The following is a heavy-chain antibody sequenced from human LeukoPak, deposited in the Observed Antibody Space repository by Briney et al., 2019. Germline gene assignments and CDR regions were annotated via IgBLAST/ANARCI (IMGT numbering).Heavy chain of an antibody. CDR1: GFTFKNFC. J-gene: IGHJ4*02. Sequence: GGSLRLSCEGSGFTFKNFCMRWIRQAPGKGLEWVAEVSGSGRTTDYADSVKGRFVISRDNSKNALYLEMNNLGVEDTAIYYCAKRRTTGNYFDYWGQGTLVTVSA. V-gene: IGHV3-23*01. D-gene: IGHD2-8*02. CDR2: VSGSGRTT. CDR3: AKRRTTGNYFDY.